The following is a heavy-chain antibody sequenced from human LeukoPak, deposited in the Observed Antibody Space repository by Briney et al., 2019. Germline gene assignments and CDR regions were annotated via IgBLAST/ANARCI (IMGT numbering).Heavy chain of an antibody. CDR1: GFTLSSYG. Sequence: PGRSLRLSCAASGFTLSSYGMHWVRQAPAKGREWLAVIWYDGSNKYYADSVKGRFTISRDNSKSTLYLQMNSLRADDTAVYYCARDRHGYGDDVLYWGQGTLVTVSS. V-gene: IGHV3-33*01. D-gene: IGHD4-17*01. CDR2: IWYDGSNK. CDR3: ARDRHGYGDDVLY. J-gene: IGHJ4*02.